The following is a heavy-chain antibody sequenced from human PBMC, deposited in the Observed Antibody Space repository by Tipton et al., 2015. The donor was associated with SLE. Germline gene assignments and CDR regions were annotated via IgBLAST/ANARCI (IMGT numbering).Heavy chain of an antibody. Sequence: TLSLTCTVSGGSISSGSYYWTWIRQHPRKGLEWIGYMFYGGSTYYSPSLKTRVAISIDTSMNQFSLRLTSVTAADTAMYYCARDTRCGGECYEDWGQGTLVTVSS. V-gene: IGHV4-31*03. J-gene: IGHJ4*02. CDR3: ARDTRCGGECYED. CDR2: MFYGGST. D-gene: IGHD2-21*01. CDR1: GGSISSGSYY.